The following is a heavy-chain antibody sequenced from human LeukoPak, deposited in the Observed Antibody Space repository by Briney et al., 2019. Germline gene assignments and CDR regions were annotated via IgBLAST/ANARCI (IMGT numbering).Heavy chain of an antibody. J-gene: IGHJ4*02. CDR3: ARDLYGVSHDY. CDR1: GFTVSSNY. D-gene: IGHD4-17*01. V-gene: IGHV3-53*01. Sequence: PGGSLRLSCAASGFTVSSNYMNWVRQAPGKGLEWVSVIYSSRSTYYADSVKGRFTISRDNSKNTLYLQMNSLRAEDTAVYYCARDLYGVSHDYWGQGTLVTVSS. CDR2: IYSSRST.